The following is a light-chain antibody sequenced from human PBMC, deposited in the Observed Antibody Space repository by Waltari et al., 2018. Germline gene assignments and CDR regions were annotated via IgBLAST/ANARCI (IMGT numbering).Light chain of an antibody. Sequence: EIVLTQSPAPLSFSPGGRATPPCRTSQCVSSYLAWYQQKSGQAPRLPIYDASNRATGIPARFSGGGSGTDFTLTISSLEPEDFAVYYCQQRSDWLLTFGGGTKVEIK. V-gene: IGKV3-11*01. CDR1: QCVSSY. CDR3: QQRSDWLLT. J-gene: IGKJ4*01. CDR2: DAS.